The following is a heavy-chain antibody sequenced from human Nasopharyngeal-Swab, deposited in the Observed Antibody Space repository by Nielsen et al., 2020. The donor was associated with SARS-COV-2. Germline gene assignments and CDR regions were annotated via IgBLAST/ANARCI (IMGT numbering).Heavy chain of an antibody. CDR3: ARDGYSYDFSSYYMDV. D-gene: IGHD5-18*01. V-gene: IGHV3-7*01. CDR2: INQDGSEK. CDR1: GFTFSDYW. Sequence: GESLKISCVVSGFTFSDYWMSWVRQAPGKGLEWVSHINQDGSEKYYVGSMKGRFTISRDNAKNSVYLQINSLRAEDTALYFCARDGYSYDFSSYYMDVWGKGTTVTVSS. J-gene: IGHJ6*03.